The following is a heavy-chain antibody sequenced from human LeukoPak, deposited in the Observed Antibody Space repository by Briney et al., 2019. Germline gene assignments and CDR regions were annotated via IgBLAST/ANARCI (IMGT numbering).Heavy chain of an antibody. CDR2: ISPSGGST. Sequence: ASVKVSCKASGYTFTGYYMHWVRQAPGQGLEWMGIISPSGGSTSYAQKFQGRVTMTRDTSTSTVYMELSSLRSEDTAVYYCARATTMVRGVTQLNWFDPWGQGTLVTVSS. D-gene: IGHD3-10*01. CDR3: ARATTMVRGVTQLNWFDP. CDR1: GYTFTGYY. J-gene: IGHJ5*02. V-gene: IGHV1-46*01.